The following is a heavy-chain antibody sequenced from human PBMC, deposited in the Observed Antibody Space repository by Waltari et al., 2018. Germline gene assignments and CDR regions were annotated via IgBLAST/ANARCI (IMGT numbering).Heavy chain of an antibody. CDR2: IDPEDGKT. V-gene: IGHV1-69-2*01. CDR1: GYTFIDYY. D-gene: IGHD1-1*01. J-gene: IGHJ4*02. Sequence: EVQLGQSGAEVKKPGATVKISCKASGYTFIDYYLHWVQQAPGKGLQWMGRIDPEDGKTIYAEKVQGRVTITADRSTDTVYMEVSRLTSDDTAMYYCARTTTLKSRDYWGQGTLVTVSS. CDR3: ARTTTLKSRDY.